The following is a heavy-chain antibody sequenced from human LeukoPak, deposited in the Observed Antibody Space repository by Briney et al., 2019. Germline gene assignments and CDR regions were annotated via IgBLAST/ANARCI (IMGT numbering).Heavy chain of an antibody. Sequence: GGSLRLSCAASGFTFSSAWMSWVRQAPGKGLEWVGRIKSKGDGGTTDYAAPVKGRLTISRDDSKNMWFLQMNSLKTEDTAMYYCTTYSSGWSWGQGTLVTVSS. V-gene: IGHV3-15*01. D-gene: IGHD6-19*01. J-gene: IGHJ4*02. CDR2: IKSKGDGGTT. CDR3: TTYSSGWS. CDR1: GFTFSSAW.